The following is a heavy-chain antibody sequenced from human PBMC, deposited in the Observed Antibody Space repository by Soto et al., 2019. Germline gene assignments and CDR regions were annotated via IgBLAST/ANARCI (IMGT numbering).Heavy chain of an antibody. J-gene: IGHJ4*02. V-gene: IGHV4-31*03. D-gene: IGHD6-19*01. CDR2: IYYSGST. Sequence: QVQLQESGPGLVKPSQTLSLTCTVSGGSISSGGYCWSWIRQHPGKGLEWIGYIYYSGSTYYNPSLKSRVTISVDTSKNQFSLKLSSVTAADTAVYYCARDHGPSSGWFDYWGQGTLVTVSS. CDR3: ARDHGPSSGWFDY. CDR1: GGSISSGGYC.